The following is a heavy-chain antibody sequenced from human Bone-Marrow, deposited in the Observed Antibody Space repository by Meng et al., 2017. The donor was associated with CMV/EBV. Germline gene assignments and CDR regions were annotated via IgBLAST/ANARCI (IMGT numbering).Heavy chain of an antibody. Sequence: ASVKVSCKASGYTFTGYYMHWVRQAPGQGPEWMGWINPNSGGTNYAQKFQGRVTMTRDTSISTAYMELSRLRSDDTAVYYCARDRGTAAAGTWYYWGQGTLVTVSS. CDR3: ARDRGTAAAGTWYY. CDR1: GYTFTGYY. V-gene: IGHV1-2*02. D-gene: IGHD6-13*01. CDR2: INPNSGGT. J-gene: IGHJ4*02.